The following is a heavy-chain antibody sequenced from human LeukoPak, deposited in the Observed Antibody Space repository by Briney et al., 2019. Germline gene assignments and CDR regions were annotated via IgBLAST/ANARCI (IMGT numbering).Heavy chain of an antibody. D-gene: IGHD3-22*01. J-gene: IGHJ3*02. V-gene: IGHV1-18*01. CDR3: VRVLVVSSDAFDI. CDR2: ISTYTGNT. CDR1: GYTLTSYA. Sequence: ASVKVSCKTSGYTLTSYAISWVPDAPGQGLECMGWISTYTGNTDYAQKLQGRVTMTTDTSTSTAYMELRSLSSDDTAVYYSVRVLVVSSDAFDIWGQGTMVTVSS.